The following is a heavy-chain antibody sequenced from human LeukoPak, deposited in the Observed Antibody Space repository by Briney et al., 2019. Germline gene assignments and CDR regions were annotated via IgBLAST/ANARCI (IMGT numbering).Heavy chain of an antibody. CDR2: ISYDGSNK. CDR1: GFTFSSYG. Sequence: GRSLRLSCAASGFTFSSYGIHWVRQAPGKGLEWVAVISYDGSNKYYADSVKGRFTISRDNSKNTLYLQMNSLRAEDTAVYYCAKMVRMIAAAGTGFDYWGQGTLVTVSS. J-gene: IGHJ4*02. D-gene: IGHD6-13*01. V-gene: IGHV3-30*18. CDR3: AKMVRMIAAAGTGFDY.